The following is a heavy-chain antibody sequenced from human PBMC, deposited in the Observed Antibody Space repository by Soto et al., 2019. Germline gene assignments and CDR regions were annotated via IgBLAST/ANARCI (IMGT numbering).Heavy chain of an antibody. J-gene: IGHJ4*02. CDR3: AGIAVAGLYYFDY. D-gene: IGHD6-19*01. Sequence: QVQLQESGPGLVKPSETLSLTCTVSGGSISSYYWSWIRQPPGKGLEWIGYIYYSGSTNYNPSLKSRVTISVDTSKNQFSLKLSSVTAADTAVYYCAGIAVAGLYYFDYWGQGTLVTVSS. V-gene: IGHV4-59*03. CDR2: IYYSGST. CDR1: GGSISSYY.